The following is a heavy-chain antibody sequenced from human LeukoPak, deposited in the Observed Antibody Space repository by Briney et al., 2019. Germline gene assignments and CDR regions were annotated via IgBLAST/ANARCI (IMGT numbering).Heavy chain of an antibody. CDR3: AKDIQYYDSSLDAFDI. CDR1: GFTFSSHA. Sequence: GGSLRLSCAASGFTFSSHAMNWVRRAPGKGLEWVSVISGSGGSTYCADSVKGRFTISRDNSKNTLYLQMNSLRAEDTAVYYCAKDIQYYDSSLDAFDIWGQGTMVTVSS. D-gene: IGHD3-22*01. V-gene: IGHV3-23*01. J-gene: IGHJ3*02. CDR2: ISGSGGST.